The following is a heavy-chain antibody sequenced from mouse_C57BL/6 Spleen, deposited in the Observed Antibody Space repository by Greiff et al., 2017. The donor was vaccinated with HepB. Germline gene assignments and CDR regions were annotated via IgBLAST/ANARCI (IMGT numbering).Heavy chain of an antibody. Sequence: EVQLQESGPELVKPGASVKISCKASGYSFTGYYMNWVKQSPEKSLEWIGEINPSTGGTTYNQKFKAKATLTVDKSSSTAYMQLKSLTSEDSAVYYCARPILYYGSSFDYWGQGTTLTVSS. V-gene: IGHV1-42*01. J-gene: IGHJ2*01. CDR1: GYSFTGYY. D-gene: IGHD1-1*01. CDR2: INPSTGGT. CDR3: ARPILYYGSSFDY.